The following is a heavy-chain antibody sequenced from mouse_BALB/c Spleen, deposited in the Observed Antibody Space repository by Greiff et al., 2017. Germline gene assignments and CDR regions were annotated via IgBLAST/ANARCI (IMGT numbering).Heavy chain of an antibody. CDR2: ISSGGSYT. J-gene: IGHJ3*01. D-gene: IGHD2-1*01. Sequence: EVKLMESGGGLVKPGGSLKLSCAASGFTFSSYAMSWVRQSPEKRLEWVAEISSGGSYTYYPDTVTGRFTISRDNAKNTLYLEMSSLRSEDTAMYYCARDGNLGFAYWGQGTLVTVSA. V-gene: IGHV5-9-4*01. CDR3: ARDGNLGFAY. CDR1: GFTFSSYA.